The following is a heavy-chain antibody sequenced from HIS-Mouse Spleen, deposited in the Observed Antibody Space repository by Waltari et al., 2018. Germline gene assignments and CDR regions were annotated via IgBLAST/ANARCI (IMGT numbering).Heavy chain of an antibody. J-gene: IGHJ5*02. V-gene: IGHV3-7*01. D-gene: IGHD5-12*01. Sequence: EVQLVESGGGLVQPGGSLRLSCAASGFTFSGYWRRGVRQAPGKGLEWVANIKQDGSEKYYVDSVKGRFTISRDNAKNSLYLQMNSLRAEDTAVYYCARERRGPGWFDPWGQGTLVTVSS. CDR2: IKQDGSEK. CDR3: ARERRGPGWFDP. CDR1: GFTFSGYW.